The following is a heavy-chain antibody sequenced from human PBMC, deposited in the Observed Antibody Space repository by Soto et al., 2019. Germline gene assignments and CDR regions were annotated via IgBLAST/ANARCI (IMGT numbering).Heavy chain of an antibody. J-gene: IGHJ4*02. Sequence: TLSLTCAVSGGSISSGGYSWSWIRQPPGKGLEWIGYIYHSGSTYYNPSLKGRFTISRDNSKNTLYLQMNSLRAEDTAVYYCAKESRAESPFDYWGQGTLVTVSS. V-gene: IGHV4-30-2*02. CDR2: IYHSGST. D-gene: IGHD6-19*01. CDR1: GGSISSGGYS. CDR3: AKESRAESPFDY.